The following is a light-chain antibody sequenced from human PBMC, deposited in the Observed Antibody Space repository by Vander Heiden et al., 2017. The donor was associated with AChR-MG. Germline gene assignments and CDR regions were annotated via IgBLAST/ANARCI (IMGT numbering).Light chain of an antibody. CDR1: SGHSSYA. V-gene: IGLV4-69*01. CDR3: QTWGTGIRV. J-gene: IGLJ3*02. CDR2: LNSDGSH. Sequence: QLVLTQSPSASASLGASVKLTCPLSSGHSSYAIAWHQQQPEKGPRYLMKLNSDGSHSKGDGIPERFSGSSAGAERDLTISSLQAEDEADYYCQTWGTGIRVFGGGTKLTVL.